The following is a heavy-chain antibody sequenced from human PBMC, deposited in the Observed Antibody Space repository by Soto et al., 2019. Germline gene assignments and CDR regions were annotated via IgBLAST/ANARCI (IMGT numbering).Heavy chain of an antibody. CDR1: GGTFSKYA. Sequence: QVQLVQSGAEVKKPGSSVKVSCKASGGTFSKYAISRVRQAPGQGLEWMGGIIPIFGTANYAQKFQGRVTITADESTSTAYMELSSLRSEDTAVYYCARDRGPSSGYYPYWFDPWGQGTLVTVSS. CDR2: IIPIFGTA. D-gene: IGHD3-22*01. J-gene: IGHJ5*02. V-gene: IGHV1-69*12. CDR3: ARDRGPSSGYYPYWFDP.